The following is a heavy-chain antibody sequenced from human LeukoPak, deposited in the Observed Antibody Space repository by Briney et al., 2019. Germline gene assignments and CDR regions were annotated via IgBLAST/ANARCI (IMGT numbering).Heavy chain of an antibody. D-gene: IGHD3-10*01. CDR3: ARESGSGSLEY. CDR2: IYSGGST. J-gene: IGHJ4*02. V-gene: IGHV3-66*01. Sequence: GGSLRLSCAASGFTVSSNYMSWARQAPGKGLEWVSVIYSGGSTYYADSVKGRFTISRDNSKNTLYLQMNSLRAEDTAVYYCARESGSGSLEYWGQGTLVTVSS. CDR1: GFTVSSNY.